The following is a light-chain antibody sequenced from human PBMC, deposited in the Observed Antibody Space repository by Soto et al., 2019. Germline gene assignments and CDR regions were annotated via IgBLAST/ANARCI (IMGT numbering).Light chain of an antibody. J-gene: IGLJ2*01. Sequence: QSALTQPASVSGSPGQSITISCTGTSHDVGSYHLVSWYQHHPGKSPKLMLYDDNERPSGVSNRFSGAKSGNTASLTISGLQAEDEAEYYCCSYAGSATLVFGGGTKLTVL. CDR3: CSYAGSATLV. V-gene: IGLV2-23*01. CDR1: SHDVGSYHL. CDR2: DDN.